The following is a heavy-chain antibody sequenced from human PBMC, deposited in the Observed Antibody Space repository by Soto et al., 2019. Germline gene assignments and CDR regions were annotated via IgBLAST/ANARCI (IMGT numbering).Heavy chain of an antibody. CDR1: GFSLSTTGVG. J-gene: IGHJ4*02. V-gene: IGHV2-5*02. CDR3: ARSKRLAFDY. CDR2: IWWDNDK. Sequence: QITLNESGPTLVKPTQTLTLTCTFSGFSLSTTGVGVGWIRQPPGKALEWLALIWWDNDKRYSPFQESRLTIAKDTSKNQVVLTMTNMDPVDTATYHCARSKRLAFDYWGQGILVTVSS.